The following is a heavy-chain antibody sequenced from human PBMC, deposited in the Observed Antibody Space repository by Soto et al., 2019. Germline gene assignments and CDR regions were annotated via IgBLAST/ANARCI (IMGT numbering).Heavy chain of an antibody. CDR1: GFTFSSYA. CDR3: ENDLVVGTAMVTMGMDV. V-gene: IGHV3-23*01. D-gene: IGHD5-18*01. J-gene: IGHJ6*02. CDR2: ISGSGGST. Sequence: GGFLRLSCGASGFTFSSYAMSWVRQAPGKGLEWVSAISGSGGSTYYADSVKGRFTISRDNSKNTLYLQMNSLRAADTAVYYCENDLVVGTAMVTMGMDVWGQGTTVTVSS.